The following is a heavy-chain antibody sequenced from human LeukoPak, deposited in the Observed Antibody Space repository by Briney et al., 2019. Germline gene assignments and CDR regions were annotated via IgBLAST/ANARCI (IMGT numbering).Heavy chain of an antibody. D-gene: IGHD5-18*01. CDR3: ARDTDSLDTATLFY. CDR1: GYTFTSYG. Sequence: ASVKVSCKASGYTFTSYGISWVRQAPGQGLEWMGWISAYNGNTNYAQKLQGRVTMTTDTSTSTAYMELRSLRSDDTAVYYCARDTDSLDTATLFYWGQGTLVTVSS. V-gene: IGHV1-18*01. J-gene: IGHJ4*02. CDR2: ISAYNGNT.